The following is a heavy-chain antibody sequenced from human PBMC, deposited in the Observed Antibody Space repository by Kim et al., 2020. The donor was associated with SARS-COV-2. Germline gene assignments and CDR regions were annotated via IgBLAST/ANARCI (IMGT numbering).Heavy chain of an antibody. V-gene: IGHV4-31*02. Sequence: YNPSLKGRVTISVDTSKNQFSRKLSSVTAADTAVYYCASSVYGSGSFPGYWGQGTLVTVSS. J-gene: IGHJ4*02. CDR3: ASSVYGSGSFPGY. D-gene: IGHD3-10*01.